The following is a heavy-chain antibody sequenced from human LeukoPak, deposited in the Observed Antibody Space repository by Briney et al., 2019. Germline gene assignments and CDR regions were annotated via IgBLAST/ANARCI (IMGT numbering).Heavy chain of an antibody. Sequence: SETLSLTCAVSGGSFSTYYWSWIRQPPGKGLEWIGQINYSGSTSYNPSLKSRVTISVDTSKNQFSLKLTSVTAADTAVYYCTRGRNNYRRWGQGTLVTVSS. CDR2: INYSGST. V-gene: IGHV4-34*01. D-gene: IGHD1-20*01. CDR1: GGSFSTYY. CDR3: TRGRNNYRR. J-gene: IGHJ4*02.